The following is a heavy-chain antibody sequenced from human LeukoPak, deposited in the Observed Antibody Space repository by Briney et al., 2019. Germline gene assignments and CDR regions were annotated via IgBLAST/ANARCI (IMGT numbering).Heavy chain of an antibody. J-gene: IGHJ4*02. CDR2: ISAYNGNT. D-gene: IGHD5-24*01. CDR1: GGTFSSYA. Sequence: GASVEVSCKASGGTFSSYAISWVRQAPGQGLEWMGWISAYNGNTNYAQKLQGRVTMTTDTSTSTAYMELRSLRSDDTAVYYCARDRSRVDGYPGYWGQGTLVTVSS. V-gene: IGHV1-18*01. CDR3: ARDRSRVDGYPGY.